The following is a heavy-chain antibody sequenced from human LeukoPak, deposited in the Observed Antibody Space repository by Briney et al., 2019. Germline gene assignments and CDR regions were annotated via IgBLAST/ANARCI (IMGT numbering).Heavy chain of an antibody. J-gene: IGHJ3*02. V-gene: IGHV4-39*07. CDR2: IYYSGTT. Sequence: SETLSLTCTVSGGSISSGSYYWGWIRLPPGKGLEWIGSIYYSGTTYPTPSLKSRVTLSVDTSKNQFSLKLSSVTAADTAVYYCARLEWELLLGAFDIWGQGTMVTVSS. CDR1: GGSISSGSYY. D-gene: IGHD1-26*01. CDR3: ARLEWELLLGAFDI.